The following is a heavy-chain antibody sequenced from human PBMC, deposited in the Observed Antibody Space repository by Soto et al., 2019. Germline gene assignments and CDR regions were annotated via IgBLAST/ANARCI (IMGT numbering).Heavy chain of an antibody. D-gene: IGHD3-10*01. V-gene: IGHV3-23*01. CDR2: FTRSGNT. Sequence: EVQLLESAGGLEQPGGSLRLSCAASGFTFSNYAMSWVRQAPGKGLEWVSTFTRSGNTYYADSVKGRFTISRDNSKNTLYLQMDSLRAEDAAVYYCAREVAPGSPNYDYWGLGTLVTVSS. CDR3: AREVAPGSPNYDY. J-gene: IGHJ4*02. CDR1: GFTFSNYA.